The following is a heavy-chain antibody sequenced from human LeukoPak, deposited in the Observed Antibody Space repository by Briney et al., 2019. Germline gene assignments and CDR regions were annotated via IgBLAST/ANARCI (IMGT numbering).Heavy chain of an antibody. CDR3: ARDGGIAAAPRENWFDP. V-gene: IGHV3-48*03. D-gene: IGHD6-13*01. CDR1: GFTFSSYE. Sequence: GGSLRLSCAASGFTFSSYEMNWVRQAPGKGLEWVSYISSSGSTIYYADSVKGRFTISRDNAKNSLYLQMNSLRAEDTAVYYCARDGGIAAAPRENWFDPWGQGTLVTVSS. CDR2: ISSSGSTI. J-gene: IGHJ5*02.